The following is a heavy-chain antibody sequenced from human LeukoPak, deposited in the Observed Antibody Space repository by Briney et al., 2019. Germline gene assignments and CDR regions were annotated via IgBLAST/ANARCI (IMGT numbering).Heavy chain of an antibody. CDR1: GFTFSNYY. CDR2: ISQDGSSK. D-gene: IGHD1-14*01. J-gene: IGHJ4*02. Sequence: PGGSLRLSCAASGFTFSNYYMHWVRQVPGKGLGWVASISQDGSSKYYADSVKGRFTISRDNSKNTLYLQVISLRGEDTAVYYCAKDVPGSWAPDYWGQGTLVTVSS. V-gene: IGHV3-30-3*01. CDR3: AKDVPGSWAPDY.